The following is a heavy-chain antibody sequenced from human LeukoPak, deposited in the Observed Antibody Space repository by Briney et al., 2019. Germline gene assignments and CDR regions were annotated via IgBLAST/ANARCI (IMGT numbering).Heavy chain of an antibody. Sequence: PSETLSLTCTVSGGSISSYYWSWIRQPPGKGLEWIGYIYHSGTTYYKPSLKSRVTISVDRSKNQFSLKLSSVTAADTAVYYCARGLIADKNVFDIWGQGTMVTVSS. CDR3: ARGLIADKNVFDI. CDR2: IYHSGTT. CDR1: GGSISSYY. J-gene: IGHJ3*02. D-gene: IGHD2-15*01. V-gene: IGHV4-59*12.